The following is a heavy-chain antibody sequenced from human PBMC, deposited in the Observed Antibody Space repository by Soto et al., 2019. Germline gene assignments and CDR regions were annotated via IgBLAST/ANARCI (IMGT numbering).Heavy chain of an antibody. V-gene: IGHV4-39*01. CDR2: IYYSGST. CDR3: ARQVAARPRYYYYYGMDV. J-gene: IGHJ6*02. D-gene: IGHD6-6*01. Sequence: SETLSLTCTVSGGSISSSSYYWGWIRRPPGKGLEWIGSIYYSGSTYYNPSLKSRVTISVDTSKNQFSLKLSSVTAADTAVYYCARQVAARPRYYYYYGMDVWGQGTTVTVSS. CDR1: GGSISSSSYY.